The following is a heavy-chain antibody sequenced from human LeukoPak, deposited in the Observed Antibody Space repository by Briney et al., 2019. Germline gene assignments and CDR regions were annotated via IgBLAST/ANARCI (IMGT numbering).Heavy chain of an antibody. D-gene: IGHD1-1*01. V-gene: IGHV1-2*02. J-gene: IGHJ5*02. CDR1: GYTFTGYY. Sequence: PWASVKVSCKASGYTFTGYYMHWVRQAPGQGLEWMGWINPNSGGTNYAQKFQGRVTMTRDTSISTAYMELSRLRSDDTAVYYCARGGAFGTTMNNWFDPWGQGTLVTVSS. CDR2: INPNSGGT. CDR3: ARGGAFGTTMNNWFDP.